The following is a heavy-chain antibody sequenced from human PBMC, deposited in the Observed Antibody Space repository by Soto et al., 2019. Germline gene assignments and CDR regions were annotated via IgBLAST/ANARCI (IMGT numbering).Heavy chain of an antibody. CDR2: IYYSGST. CDR3: ARSDGRY. Sequence: QVQLQESGPGLVKPSETLSLTCTVSGGSISSYYWSWIRQPPGKGLEWIGYIYYSGSTNYNPSLNSRVIISVDTSKNQFSLKLSSVTAADTAVYYCARSDGRYWGQGTLVTVSS. CDR1: GGSISSYY. V-gene: IGHV4-59*01. J-gene: IGHJ4*02.